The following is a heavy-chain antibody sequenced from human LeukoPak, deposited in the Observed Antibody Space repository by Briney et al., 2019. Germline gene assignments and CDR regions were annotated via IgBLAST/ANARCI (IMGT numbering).Heavy chain of an antibody. CDR1: VDTLNELS. CDR2: FAPQDAES. CDR3: VADHGALGMSIFDI. D-gene: IGHD5-24*01. Sequence: ASLRVSSTVSVDTLNELSIHCLRHTPGRGLEWIGGFAPQDAESIYAHTFQGRVTMIVDTSTDTTYLELSSLRSENTAVYYCVADHGALGMSIFDIWGQGTMVTVSS. J-gene: IGHJ3*02. V-gene: IGHV1-24*01.